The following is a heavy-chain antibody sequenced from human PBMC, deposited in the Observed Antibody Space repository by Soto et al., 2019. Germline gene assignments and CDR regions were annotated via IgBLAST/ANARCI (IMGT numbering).Heavy chain of an antibody. Sequence: QVQLQESGPGLVKPSQTLSLTCTVSGGSISSGDYYWSWIRQPPGKGLEWIGYIYYSGSTYYNPSLKSRVTISVDTSKNQFSLKLSSVTAADTAVYYCARVGRGTNPGVRPLHFEYWGQGTLVTVSS. CDR1: GGSISSGDYY. CDR3: ARVGRGTNPGVRPLHFEY. J-gene: IGHJ4*02. V-gene: IGHV4-30-4*01. CDR2: IYYSGST. D-gene: IGHD2-8*01.